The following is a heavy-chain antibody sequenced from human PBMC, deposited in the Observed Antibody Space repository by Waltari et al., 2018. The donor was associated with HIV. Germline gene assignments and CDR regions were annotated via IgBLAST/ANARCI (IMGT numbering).Heavy chain of an antibody. CDR1: GFTFSNAW. J-gene: IGHJ4*02. Sequence: EVQLVESGGGLVKRGGSLRLSCAASGFTFSNAWMSWVRQAPGKGLEWVGRIKTKTDGGTTDYAAPVKGRFTISRDDSKRTLYLQMRSLKTEDTAVYYCTTDLNAWELGYWGQGTLVTVSS. CDR2: IKTKTDGGTT. V-gene: IGHV3-15*01. D-gene: IGHD1-26*01. CDR3: TTDLNAWELGY.